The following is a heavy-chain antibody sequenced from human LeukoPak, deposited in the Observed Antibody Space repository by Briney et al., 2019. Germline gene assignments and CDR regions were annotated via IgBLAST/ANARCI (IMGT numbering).Heavy chain of an antibody. CDR2: ISYDGSNK. CDR1: GFTFSTYV. D-gene: IGHD6-19*01. V-gene: IGHV3-30*04. CDR3: ARDSRYTSGSLFDN. J-gene: IGHJ4*02. Sequence: GGSLRLSCAASGFTFSTYVMHWVRQAPGKGLEWVAVISYDGSNKYADSVKGRFTISRDNSKNTLYLQVNSLGPEDTAVYYCARDSRYTSGSLFDNWGQGTLVTVSS.